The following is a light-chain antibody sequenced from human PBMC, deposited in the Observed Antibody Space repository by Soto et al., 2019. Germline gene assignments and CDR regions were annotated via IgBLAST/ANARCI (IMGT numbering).Light chain of an antibody. CDR1: SSDVGGHNY. J-gene: IGLJ1*01. V-gene: IGLV2-11*01. CDR3: CSYAGSYTYV. Sequence: QSALTQPRSVSGSPGQSVTISSTGTSSDVGGHNYVSWYQQYPGKAPKLLLSSVSKRPSGVPDRFSGSKSGNTASLTISGLQAEDEADYYCCSYAGSYTYVFGTGTKVTVL. CDR2: SVS.